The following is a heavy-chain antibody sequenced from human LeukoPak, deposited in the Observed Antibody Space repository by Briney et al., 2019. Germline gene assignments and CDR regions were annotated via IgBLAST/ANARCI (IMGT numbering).Heavy chain of an antibody. CDR2: VKQDGSEK. Sequence: GGSLRLSCAASGFTFSSYWMSWVRQAPGKGLEWVANVKQDGSEKYYVDSVKGRFTISRDNAKNSLYLQMNSLRAEDTAVYYCARAGAYSSGWYMGGAFDIWGQGTMVTVSS. CDR1: GFTFSSYW. CDR3: ARAGAYSSGWYMGGAFDI. V-gene: IGHV3-7*01. J-gene: IGHJ3*02. D-gene: IGHD6-19*01.